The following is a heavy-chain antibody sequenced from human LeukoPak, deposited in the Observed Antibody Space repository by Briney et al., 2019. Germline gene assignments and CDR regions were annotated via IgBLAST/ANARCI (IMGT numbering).Heavy chain of an antibody. J-gene: IGHJ4*02. V-gene: IGHV1-69*13. CDR2: IIPIFGTA. D-gene: IGHD1-26*01. Sequence: GASVKVSCKASGGTFSSYAISWVRQAPGQGLEWMGGIIPIFGTANYAQKFQGRVTITADESTSAAYMELSSLRSEDTAVYYCATGGSYYPFDYWGQGTLVTVSS. CDR1: GGTFSSYA. CDR3: ATGGSYYPFDY.